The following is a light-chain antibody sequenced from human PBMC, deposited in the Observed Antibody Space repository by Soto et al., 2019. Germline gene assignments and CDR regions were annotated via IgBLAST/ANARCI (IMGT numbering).Light chain of an antibody. CDR1: QSVSSSF. J-gene: IGKJ4*01. CDR3: QQYGSSPLT. V-gene: IGKV3-20*01. Sequence: EIVLTQSPGTLSLSPGERATLSCRASQSVSSSFLAWYQQKPGQAPRLLIYGASSRATGSPDRFSGRGSGTDFTITISRLEPEDFAVYYCQQYGSSPLTFGGGTKVDIK. CDR2: GAS.